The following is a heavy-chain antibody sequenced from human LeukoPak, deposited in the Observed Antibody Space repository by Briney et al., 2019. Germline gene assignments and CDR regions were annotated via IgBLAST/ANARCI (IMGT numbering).Heavy chain of an antibody. D-gene: IGHD1-1*01. Sequence: PGGSLRLSCAASGFTFSSYSMNWVRQAPGKGLEWVSSISSSSSYIYHADSVKGRFTISRDNAKNSLYLQMNSLRAEDTAGYYCARDENGFDYWGQGTLVTVSS. CDR3: ARDENGFDY. V-gene: IGHV3-21*01. J-gene: IGHJ4*02. CDR2: ISSSSSYI. CDR1: GFTFSSYS.